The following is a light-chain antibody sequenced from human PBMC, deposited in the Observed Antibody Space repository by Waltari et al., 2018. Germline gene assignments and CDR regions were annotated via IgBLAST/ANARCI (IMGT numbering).Light chain of an antibody. J-gene: IGLJ2*01. Sequence: SYELTQPPSVSVSPGQTASITRPGDNLGHRYVSWYKQAPGQSPLLVIYLDNKRPSGIPERFSGSNSGNTATLTISVTQAVDEADYSCQAWDSSSTVVFGGGTKLTVL. V-gene: IGLV3-1*01. CDR1: NLGHRY. CDR3: QAWDSSSTVV. CDR2: LDN.